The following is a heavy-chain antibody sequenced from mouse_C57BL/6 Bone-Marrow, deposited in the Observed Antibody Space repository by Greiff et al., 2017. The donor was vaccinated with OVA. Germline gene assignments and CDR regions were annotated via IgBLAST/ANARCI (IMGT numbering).Heavy chain of an antibody. D-gene: IGHD2-1*01. J-gene: IGHJ3*01. Sequence: EVMLVESGGGLVQPGGSLKLSCAASGFTFSSYAMSWVRQTPETRLEWVATISDGGSYSYSSDNVTGRFTISRDNAKSNLYLQMSQLKSEDTAMYYCASYGNYDFAYWGQGTLVTVSA. CDR3: ASYGNYDFAY. CDR1: GFTFSSYA. V-gene: IGHV5-4*03. CDR2: ISDGGSYS.